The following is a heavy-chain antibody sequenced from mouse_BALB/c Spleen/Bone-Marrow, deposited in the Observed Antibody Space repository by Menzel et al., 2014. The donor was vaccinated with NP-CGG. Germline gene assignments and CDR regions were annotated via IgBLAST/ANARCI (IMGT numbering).Heavy chain of an antibody. CDR2: IYPGDGDS. Sequence: VHLVESGPELVRPGASVKISCKASGYEFSDSWMNWVKQRPGQGLEWIGRIYPGDGDSIYNGKFKGKATLTSDKFSSTAYMQLSSLTSADSAVYFCARSLSVVTPMDYWGQGTSVTVSS. CDR1: GYEFSDSW. D-gene: IGHD1-1*01. J-gene: IGHJ4*01. CDR3: ARSLSVVTPMDY. V-gene: IGHV1-82*01.